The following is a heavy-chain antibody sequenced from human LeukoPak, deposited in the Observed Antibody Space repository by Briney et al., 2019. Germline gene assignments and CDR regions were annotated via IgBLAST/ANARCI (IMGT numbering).Heavy chain of an antibody. J-gene: IGHJ4*02. V-gene: IGHV4-34*01. CDR1: GGSFSGYY. Sequence: SETLSLTCAVYGGSFSGYYWSWIRQPPGKGLEWIGSIYDTGSTYYNPSLKSRVIISVDTSKNQFSLKLSSVTAADTAVYYCQSRFLEWLLDYWGQGTLVTVSS. CDR3: QSRFLEWLLDY. CDR2: IYDTGST. D-gene: IGHD3-3*01.